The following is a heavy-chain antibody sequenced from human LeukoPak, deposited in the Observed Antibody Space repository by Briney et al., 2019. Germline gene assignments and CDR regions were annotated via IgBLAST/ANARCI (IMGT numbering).Heavy chain of an antibody. CDR3: ARDTWTAFDI. J-gene: IGHJ3*02. D-gene: IGHD1-1*01. CDR1: GGSISSYY. Sequence: SETLSLTCTVSGGSISSYYWSWIRQPPGKGLEWIGYIFYSGSTNYNPSLKSRVTISVDTSKNQFSLKMSSVTAADTAVYYCARDTWTAFDIWGQGTMVTVSS. CDR2: IFYSGST. V-gene: IGHV4-59*01.